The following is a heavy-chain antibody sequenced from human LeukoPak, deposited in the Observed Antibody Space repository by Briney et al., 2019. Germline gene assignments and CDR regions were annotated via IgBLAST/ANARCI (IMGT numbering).Heavy chain of an antibody. CDR1: GFTFGDYG. V-gene: IGHV3-20*04. CDR3: AREGVRYDSTGYYYYDYFDY. CDR2: INWNGGST. D-gene: IGHD3-22*01. Sequence: GGSLRLSCAASGFTFGDYGMSWVRQAPGKGLEWVSGINWNGGSTGYADSVKGRFTISRDNAKNSLYLQMNSLRAEDTALYYCAREGVRYDSTGYYYYDYFDYWGQGTLVTVSS. J-gene: IGHJ4*02.